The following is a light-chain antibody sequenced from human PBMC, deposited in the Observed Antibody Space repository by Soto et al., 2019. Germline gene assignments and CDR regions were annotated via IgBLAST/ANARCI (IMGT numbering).Light chain of an antibody. J-gene: IGKJ1*01. CDR2: AAS. CDR3: QQSYSTPWT. Sequence: DIQMTQSPSSVSASVGDRVTITVLSSEDISTWLAWYQQKPGKAPKLLIYAASSLQSGVPSRFSGSGSGTDFTLTISSLQPEDFATYYCQQSYSTPWTFGQGTKVDIK. CDR1: EDISTW. V-gene: IGKV1-12*01.